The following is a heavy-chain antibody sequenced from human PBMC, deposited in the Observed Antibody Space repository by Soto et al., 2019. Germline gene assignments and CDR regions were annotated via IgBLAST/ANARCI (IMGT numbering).Heavy chain of an antibody. J-gene: IGHJ6*03. V-gene: IGHV3-11*01. Sequence: GGSLRLSCAASGFTFSDYYMSWIRQAPGKGLEWVSYISSSGSTIYFADSVKGRFTISRDNAKNSLFLQMNSLRAEDTAVYYCARVRVTDVDYYFYMDVWGKGTTVTVS. D-gene: IGHD2-21*02. CDR2: ISSSGSTI. CDR3: ARVRVTDVDYYFYMDV. CDR1: GFTFSDYY.